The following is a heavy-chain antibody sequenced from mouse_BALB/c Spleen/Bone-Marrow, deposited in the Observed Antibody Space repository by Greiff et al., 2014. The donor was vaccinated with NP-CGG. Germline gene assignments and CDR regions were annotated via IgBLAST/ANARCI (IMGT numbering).Heavy chain of an antibody. CDR2: IDPANGNT. Sequence: EVQRVESGAELVKPGASVKLSCTASGFNIKDTYMHWVKQRPEQGLEWIGRIDPANGNTKYDPKFQGKATITADTSSNTAYLQLSSLTSEDTAVYYCARNGNYGAWFAYWGQGTLVPVSA. D-gene: IGHD2-1*01. CDR3: ARNGNYGAWFAY. J-gene: IGHJ3*01. V-gene: IGHV14-3*02. CDR1: GFNIKDTY.